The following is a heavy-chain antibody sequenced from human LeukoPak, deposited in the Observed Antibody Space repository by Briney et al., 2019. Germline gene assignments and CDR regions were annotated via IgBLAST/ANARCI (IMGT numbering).Heavy chain of an antibody. Sequence: GGSLRLSCAASGFTFNSYWMSWVRQAPGKGLEWVANIKQDGSEKYYVDSVKGRFTISRDNAKNSLYLQMNSLRAEDTAVYYCASSVVGATIRLYFQHWGQGTLVTVSS. D-gene: IGHD1-26*01. CDR1: GFTFNSYW. J-gene: IGHJ1*01. V-gene: IGHV3-7*01. CDR3: ASSVVGATIRLYFQH. CDR2: IKQDGSEK.